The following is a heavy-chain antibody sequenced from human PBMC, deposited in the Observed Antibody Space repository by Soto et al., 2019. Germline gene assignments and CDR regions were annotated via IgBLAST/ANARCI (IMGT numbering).Heavy chain of an antibody. D-gene: IGHD2-2*01. Sequence: QVQLVQSGAEVKKPGASVKVSCEASGYTFTSHDINWMRQATGQGLEWMGWMNPNSGHTNYAQKFQGRVTMTRDTSISTAYMELTNLRSEDTAIYYCASDMSTTWGQGTLVTVSS. CDR3: ASDMSTT. V-gene: IGHV1-8*01. J-gene: IGHJ5*02. CDR2: MNPNSGHT. CDR1: GYTFTSHD.